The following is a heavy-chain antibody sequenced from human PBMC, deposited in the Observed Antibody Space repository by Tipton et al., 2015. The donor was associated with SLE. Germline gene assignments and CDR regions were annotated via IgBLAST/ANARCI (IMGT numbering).Heavy chain of an antibody. V-gene: IGHV4-61*08. CDR1: GDSVSSDGYY. CDR3: ARLPDIDGWPFDL. D-gene: IGHD3-9*01. J-gene: IGHJ4*02. CDR2: IRYSGRT. Sequence: TLSLTCTVSGDSVSSDGYYWTWIRQPPGNQLEWIGYIRYSGRTEYNAAVESRAVISLDTSKNQLSLKLSSVTAADSAFYYCARLPDIDGWPFDLWGQGTQVTVSS.